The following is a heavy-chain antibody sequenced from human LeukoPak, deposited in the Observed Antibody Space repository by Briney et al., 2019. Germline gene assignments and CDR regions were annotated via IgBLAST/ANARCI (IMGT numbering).Heavy chain of an antibody. J-gene: IGHJ3*02. CDR2: INHSGST. CDR3: AGDTGGAFDI. V-gene: IGHV4-34*01. Sequence: PSETLSLTCAVYCGSFSGYYWSWIRQPPGKGLEWIGEINHSGSTNYNPSLKSRVTISVDTSKNQFSLKLSSVTAADTAVYYCAGDTGGAFDIWGQGTMVTVSS. CDR1: CGSFSGYY. D-gene: IGHD2-21*02.